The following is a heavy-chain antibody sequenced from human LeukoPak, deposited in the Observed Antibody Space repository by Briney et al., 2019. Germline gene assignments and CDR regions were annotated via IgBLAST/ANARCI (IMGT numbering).Heavy chain of an antibody. Sequence: PGRSLRLSCTASGFTFGDYAMSWVRQAPGKGLEWVAVISYDGSNRYYADSVKGRFTISRDNSKNTLYLQMNSLRAEDTAVYYCAKDRGTYYDILTGYLDYWGQGTLVTVSS. J-gene: IGHJ4*02. V-gene: IGHV3-30*04. CDR2: ISYDGSNR. CDR3: AKDRGTYYDILTGYLDY. D-gene: IGHD3-9*01. CDR1: GFTFGDYA.